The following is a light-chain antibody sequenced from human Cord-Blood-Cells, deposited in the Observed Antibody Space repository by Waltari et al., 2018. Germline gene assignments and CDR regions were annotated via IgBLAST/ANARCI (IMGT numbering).Light chain of an antibody. V-gene: IGLV2-14*01. CDR2: DVS. Sequence: QSALTQPASVSGSPGQSTTISCTGTSSDVGGYNYVSWYQQLPGKAPKLMIYDVSNRPSGVSNRFSGSKSGNTASLTISGLQAEDEADYYCSSYTSSSTLVFGTGTKVTVL. J-gene: IGLJ1*01. CDR1: SSDVGGYNY. CDR3: SSYTSSSTLV.